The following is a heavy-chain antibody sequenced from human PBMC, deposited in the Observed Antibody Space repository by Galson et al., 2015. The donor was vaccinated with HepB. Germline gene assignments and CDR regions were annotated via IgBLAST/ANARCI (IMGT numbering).Heavy chain of an antibody. Sequence: SLRLSCAASGFTFSSYAMHWVRQAPGKGLEWVAVISYDGSNKYYADSVKGRFTISRDNSKNTLYLQMNSLRAEDTAVYYCAKDRGVAVATGGYYYYYGMDVWGQGTTVTVSS. CDR2: ISYDGSNK. CDR1: GFTFSSYA. CDR3: AKDRGVAVATGGYYYYYGMDV. D-gene: IGHD5-12*01. V-gene: IGHV3-30*04. J-gene: IGHJ6*02.